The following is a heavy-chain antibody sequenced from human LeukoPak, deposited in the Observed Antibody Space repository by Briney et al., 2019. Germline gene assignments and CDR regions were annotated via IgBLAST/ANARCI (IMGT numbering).Heavy chain of an antibody. J-gene: IGHJ4*02. CDR3: ARIKYDFWSGYYIG. CDR2: IRYDGSNK. Sequence: GGSLRLSCAASGFTFSSYAMHWVRQAPGKGLEWVAFIRYDGSNKYYADSVKGRFTISRDNSKNTLYLQMNSLRAEDTAVYYCARIKYDFWSGYYIGWGQGTLVTVSS. D-gene: IGHD3-3*01. V-gene: IGHV3-30*02. CDR1: GFTFSSYA.